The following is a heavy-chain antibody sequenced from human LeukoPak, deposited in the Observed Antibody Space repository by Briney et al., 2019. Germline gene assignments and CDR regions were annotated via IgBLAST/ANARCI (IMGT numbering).Heavy chain of an antibody. CDR3: ARQMNTVTADY. D-gene: IGHD4-17*01. J-gene: IGHJ4*02. CDR2: IFYSGST. V-gene: IGHV4-39*01. CDR1: GGSISSSSYF. Sequence: SGTLSLTCTVSGGSISSSSYFWGWIRQPPGKGLEWIGSIFYSGSTYYDPSLNSRVTISIDTSKNQFSLRLSSVTAADTAVYYCARQMNTVTADYWGQGTLVTVSS.